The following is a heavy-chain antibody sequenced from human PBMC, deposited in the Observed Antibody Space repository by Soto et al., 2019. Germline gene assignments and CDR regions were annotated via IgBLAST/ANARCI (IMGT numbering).Heavy chain of an antibody. D-gene: IGHD2-8*02. V-gene: IGHV3-48*03. Sequence: EAELVESGGGLVQPGRSLTLSCAASGFIFSDYEVDWVRQAPGRGPEWISYISDGGTTIYYAASVKGRFTISRDDAKKSLYLHMINLRVDDTAIYFCVKEYCTGGTCFDAFDLWGQGTVVTVSS. CDR3: VKEYCTGGTCFDAFDL. CDR1: GFIFSDYE. J-gene: IGHJ3*01. CDR2: ISDGGTTI.